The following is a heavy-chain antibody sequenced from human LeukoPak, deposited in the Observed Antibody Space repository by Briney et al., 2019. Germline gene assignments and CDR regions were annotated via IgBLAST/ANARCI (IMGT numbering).Heavy chain of an antibody. CDR3: ARRSGYYGSGSYYNWFDP. CDR1: GGPISSYY. J-gene: IGHJ5*02. V-gene: IGHV4-59*08. CDR2: IYYSGST. Sequence: PSETLSLTCTVSGGPISSYYWSWIRQPPGKGLEWIGYIYYSGSTNYNPSLKSRVTISVDTSKNQFSLKLSSVTAADTAVYYCARRSGYYGSGSYYNWFDPWGQGTLVTVSS. D-gene: IGHD3-10*01.